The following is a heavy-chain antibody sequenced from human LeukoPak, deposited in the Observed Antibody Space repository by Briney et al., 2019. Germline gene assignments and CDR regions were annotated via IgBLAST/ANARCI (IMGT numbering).Heavy chain of an antibody. CDR2: IYYSGST. J-gene: IGHJ4*02. CDR3: ARTMEWELGYFDY. Sequence: PSETLSLTCTVSGGSISSYYWSWIRQPPGKGLEWIGYIYYSGSTNYNPSLKSRVTISVDRSKNQFSLKLSSVTAADTAVYYCARTMEWELGYFDYWGQGTLVTVSS. CDR1: GGSISSYY. D-gene: IGHD1-26*01. V-gene: IGHV4-59*01.